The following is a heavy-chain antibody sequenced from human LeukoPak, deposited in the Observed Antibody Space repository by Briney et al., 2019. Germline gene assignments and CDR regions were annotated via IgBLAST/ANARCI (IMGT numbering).Heavy chain of an antibody. CDR3: AKDSYSSGWYGAPDFDY. Sequence: PGRSLRLSCAASGFTFDDYAMHWVRQAPGKGLEWVSGISWNSGSIGYADSVKGRFTISRDNAKNSLYLQMNSLRAEDTALYYCAKDSYSSGWYGAPDFDYWGQGTLVTVSS. CDR2: ISWNSGSI. V-gene: IGHV3-9*01. D-gene: IGHD6-19*01. CDR1: GFTFDDYA. J-gene: IGHJ4*02.